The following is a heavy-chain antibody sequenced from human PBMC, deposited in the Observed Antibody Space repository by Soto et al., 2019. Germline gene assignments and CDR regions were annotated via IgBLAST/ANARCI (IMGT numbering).Heavy chain of an antibody. CDR1: GGSISSGDYY. CDR3: ARGDVVAATYFDY. Sequence: QVQLQESGPGLVKPSQTLSLTCTVSGGSISSGDYYWSWIRQPPGKGLEWIGYIYYSGSNYYNPSLKSRVTISVDTSKNQFSLKLSSVTAADTAVYYCARGDVVAATYFDYWGPGTLVTVSS. D-gene: IGHD2-15*01. CDR2: IYYSGSN. V-gene: IGHV4-30-4*01. J-gene: IGHJ4*02.